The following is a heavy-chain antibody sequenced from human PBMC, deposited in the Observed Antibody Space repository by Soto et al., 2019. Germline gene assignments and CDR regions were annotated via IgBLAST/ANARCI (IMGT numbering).Heavy chain of an antibody. CDR2: ISGSGGST. CDR3: AKDWVGYSGYD. CDR1: GFTFSSYA. J-gene: IGHJ4*02. Sequence: EVQLLESGGGLVQPGGSLRLSCAASGFTFSSYAMSWVRQAPGKGLEWVSAISGSGGSTYYADSVKGRFTISREHSKNTLYLQMNSLRAEDTAVYYCAKDWVGYSGYDWGQGTLVTVSS. D-gene: IGHD5-12*01. V-gene: IGHV3-23*01.